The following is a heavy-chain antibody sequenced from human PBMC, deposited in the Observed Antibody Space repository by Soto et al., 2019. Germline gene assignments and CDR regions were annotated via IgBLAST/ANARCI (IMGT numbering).Heavy chain of an antibody. CDR2: INGGGAST. D-gene: IGHD3-10*01. V-gene: IGHV3-23*01. CDR1: GFTFSDYA. CDR3: PKDARVRSGLFDY. Sequence: GGSLRLSCEASGFTFSDYAMSWVRQAPGKGLEWVSGINGGGASTYYADSVKGRFTISRDKSNNTLYLQMRSLIAEDTAVYYCPKDARVRSGLFDYWGQGTLVTVSS. J-gene: IGHJ4*02.